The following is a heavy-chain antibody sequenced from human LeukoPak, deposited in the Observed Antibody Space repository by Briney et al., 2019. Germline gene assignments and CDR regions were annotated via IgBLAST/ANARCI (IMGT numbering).Heavy chain of an antibody. J-gene: IGHJ4*02. Sequence: GASVKVSCKASGYTFTSYGISWVRQAPGQGLEWMGWISAYNGNTNYAQKLQGRVTMTTDTSTSTAYMELRGLRSDDTAVYYCARDQSVVITYYFDYWGQGTLVTVSS. V-gene: IGHV1-18*01. CDR1: GYTFTSYG. CDR2: ISAYNGNT. CDR3: ARDQSVVITYYFDY. D-gene: IGHD3-22*01.